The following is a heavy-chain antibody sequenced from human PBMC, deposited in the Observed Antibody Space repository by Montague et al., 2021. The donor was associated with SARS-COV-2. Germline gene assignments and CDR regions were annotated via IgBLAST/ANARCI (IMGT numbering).Heavy chain of an antibody. J-gene: IGHJ6*02. Sequence: SETLSTCAVYGGSFSGYYWSWIRQPPGKGLEWIGEINHSGSTNYNPSLKSRVTISVDTSKNQFSLKLSSVTAADTAVYYCARGRTGTTFYYYYYYGMDVWGQGTTVTVSS. CDR2: INHSGST. D-gene: IGHD1-7*01. CDR3: ARGRTGTTFYYYYYYGMDV. V-gene: IGHV4-34*01. CDR1: GGSFSGYY.